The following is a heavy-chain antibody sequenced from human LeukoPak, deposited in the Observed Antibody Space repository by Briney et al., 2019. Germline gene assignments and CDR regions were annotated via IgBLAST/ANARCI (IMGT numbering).Heavy chain of an antibody. Sequence: SETLSLTCTVSGGSISSYYWSWIRQPPGKGLERIGYIYYSGSTNYNPSLKSRVTISVDTSKNQFSLKLSSVTAADTAVYYCARHYKGAVAGTAFDPWGQGTLVTVSS. CDR3: ARHYKGAVAGTAFDP. CDR2: IYYSGST. J-gene: IGHJ5*02. CDR1: GGSISSYY. D-gene: IGHD6-19*01. V-gene: IGHV4-59*08.